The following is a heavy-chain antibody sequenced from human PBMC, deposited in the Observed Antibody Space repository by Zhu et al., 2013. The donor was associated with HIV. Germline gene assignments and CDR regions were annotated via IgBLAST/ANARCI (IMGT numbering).Heavy chain of an antibody. CDR1: GYTFTNYF. CDR3: ATVGTYYDVLSGYHALDT. Sequence: QAQLVQSGTEVKKPGASVKVSCKASGYTFTNYFIHWVRQAPGQGLEWMGWMNPNSGDSNSAQKFQGRVNMTRDTSISTAYMELSRLRSDDTAVYYCATVGTYYDVLSGYHALDTWGQGTLVTVSS. CDR2: MNPNSGDS. J-gene: IGHJ4*02. D-gene: IGHD3-9*01. V-gene: IGHV1-2*02.